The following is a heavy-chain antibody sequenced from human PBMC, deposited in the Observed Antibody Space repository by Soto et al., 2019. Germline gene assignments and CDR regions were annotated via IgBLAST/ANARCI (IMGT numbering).Heavy chain of an antibody. J-gene: IGHJ3*02. Sequence: SETLSLTCTVSGGSISSYYWSWIRQPPGKGLEWIGYIYYSGSTNYNPSLKSRVTIAVDTSKNQFSLKLSAVTAADTAVYYGARDKLGIRGDAFDIWGQGTMVTVSS. CDR1: GGSISSYY. V-gene: IGHV4-59*01. CDR3: ARDKLGIRGDAFDI. D-gene: IGHD7-27*01. CDR2: IYYSGST.